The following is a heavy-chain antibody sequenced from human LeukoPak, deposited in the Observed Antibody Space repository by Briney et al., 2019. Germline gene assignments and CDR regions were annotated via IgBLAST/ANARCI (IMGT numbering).Heavy chain of an antibody. CDR1: GYSFTSYW. J-gene: IGHJ3*02. Sequence: PGESLKISCKGSGYSFTSYWIGWVRQMPGKGLEWMGIIYPGDSDTRYSPSFQGQVTISADKSISTAYLQWSSLKASDTAMYYCARRRPFAFRNEDAFDIWGQGTMVTVSS. CDR2: IYPGDSDT. D-gene: IGHD1-14*01. V-gene: IGHV5-51*01. CDR3: ARRRPFAFRNEDAFDI.